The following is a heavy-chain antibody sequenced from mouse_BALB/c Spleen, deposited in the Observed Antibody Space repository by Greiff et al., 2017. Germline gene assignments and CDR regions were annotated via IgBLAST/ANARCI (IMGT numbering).Heavy chain of an antibody. D-gene: IGHD1-1*01. CDR3: ARDGAIYYYGSSYYAMDY. CDR2: INPYNDGT. V-gene: IGHV1-14*01. Sequence: EVQLQQSGPELVKPGASVKMSCKASGYTFTSYVMQWVKQKPGQGLEWIGYINPYNDGTKYNEKFKGKATLTSDKSSSTAYMELSSLTSEDSAVYYCARDGAIYYYGSSYYAMDYWGQGTSVTVSS. CDR1: GYTFTSYV. J-gene: IGHJ4*01.